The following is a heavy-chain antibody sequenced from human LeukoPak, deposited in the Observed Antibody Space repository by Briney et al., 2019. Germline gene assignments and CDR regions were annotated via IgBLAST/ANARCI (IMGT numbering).Heavy chain of an antibody. V-gene: IGHV4-31*03. CDR1: GGSISRGGYY. CDR3: ARGPHYDILTRYPFDY. CDR2: IYYSGST. D-gene: IGHD3-9*01. Sequence: SETLSLTCTVSGGSISRGGYYWSWIRQHPGKGLEWIGYIYYSGSTYYNPSLKSRVTISVDTSKNQFSLKLSSVTAADTAVYYCARGPHYDILTRYPFDYWGQGTLVTVSS. J-gene: IGHJ4*02.